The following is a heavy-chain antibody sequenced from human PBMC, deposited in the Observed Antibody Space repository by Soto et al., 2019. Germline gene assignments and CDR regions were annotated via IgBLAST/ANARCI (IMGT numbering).Heavy chain of an antibody. CDR1: EDRFNSYW. CDR3: ARQGSKGADVYFPMDV. J-gene: IGHJ6*02. D-gene: IGHD3-10*01. V-gene: IGHV5-51*01. CDR2: IYPGDSDT. Sequence: GESLKISCKGSEDRFNSYWIGWVSQIPGKGLEWIGMIYPGDSDTTYNPSFEGQVTMSVDKSISTAYLQWSSLKASDSDTYYCARQGSKGADVYFPMDVWGQGTTVTVSS.